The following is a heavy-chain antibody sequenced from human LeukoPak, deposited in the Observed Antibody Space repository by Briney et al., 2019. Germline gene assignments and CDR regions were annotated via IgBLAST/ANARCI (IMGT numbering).Heavy chain of an antibody. D-gene: IGHD2-21*01. V-gene: IGHV3-53*01. CDR2: FYSGGTT. Sequence: PGGSLSHSCVASGFTVSSNYMSWVRQAPGKGLEWVSVFYSGGTTYYADSVKGRFTISRDSSKNTLFLQMNNLRAEDTAMYFCARTSAVMKPFDSWGQGTLVSVSS. CDR3: ARTSAVMKPFDS. CDR1: GFTVSSNY. J-gene: IGHJ4*02.